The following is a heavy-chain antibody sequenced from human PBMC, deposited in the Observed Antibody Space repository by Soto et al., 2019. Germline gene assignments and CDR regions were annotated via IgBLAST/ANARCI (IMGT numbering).Heavy chain of an antibody. CDR3: ARDNPGDSSGYGVGYYGMDV. V-gene: IGHV4-59*01. CDR1: GGPISSYY. J-gene: IGHJ6*01. CDR2: IYYSGST. D-gene: IGHD3-22*01. Sequence: ASETLSLTCTVSGGPISSYYWSWIRQPPGKGLEWIGYIYYSGSTNYNPSLKSRVTISVDTSKNQFSLKLSSVTAADTAVYYCARDNPGDSSGYGVGYYGMDVWGRVNTV.